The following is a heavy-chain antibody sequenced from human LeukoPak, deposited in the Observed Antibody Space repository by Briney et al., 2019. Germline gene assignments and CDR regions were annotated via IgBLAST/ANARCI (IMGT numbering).Heavy chain of an antibody. CDR2: ISDDGSKK. J-gene: IGHJ4*02. V-gene: IGHV3-30*04. D-gene: IGHD3-10*01. Sequence: GTSLRLSCAASGFTFGTYAMHWVRQAPGKGLEWVSLISDDGSKKYYADSVKGRFTISRDNSKNTLYLQMNSLRAEDTAVYYCAKDLITIVRGVIISGDYWGQGTLVTVSS. CDR3: AKDLITIVRGVIISGDY. CDR1: GFTFGTYA.